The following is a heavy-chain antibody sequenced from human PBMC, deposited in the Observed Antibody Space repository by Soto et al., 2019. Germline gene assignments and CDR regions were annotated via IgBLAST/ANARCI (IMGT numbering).Heavy chain of an antibody. CDR3: VEGWNDF. CDR1: GCMFSRAW. Sequence: EVQVVESGGDLVEPVGSLRLSCVTSGCMFSRAWMSWVRQGPGKGLEWVARIKSKNDGGAAYYAAPVNGRFSISRDDSKSTVYLQMNSLRAEYTTLYYCVEGWNDFWGQGTLVTVSS. D-gene: IGHD1-1*01. J-gene: IGHJ4*02. CDR2: IKSKNDGGAA. V-gene: IGHV3-15*01.